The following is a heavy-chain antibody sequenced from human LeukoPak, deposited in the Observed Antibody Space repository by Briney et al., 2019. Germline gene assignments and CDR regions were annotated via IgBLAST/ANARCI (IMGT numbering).Heavy chain of an antibody. J-gene: IGHJ5*02. D-gene: IGHD2-15*01. CDR3: ARNRYCSGGSCYVWFDP. CDR1: GYTFTSYA. Sequence: ASVKVSCKASGYTFTSYAMHWVRQAPGQRLEWMGWINAGNGNTKYSRKFQGRVTITRDTSASTAYMELSSLRSEDTAVYYCARNRYCSGGSCYVWFDPWGQGTLVTVSS. CDR2: INAGNGNT. V-gene: IGHV1-3*01.